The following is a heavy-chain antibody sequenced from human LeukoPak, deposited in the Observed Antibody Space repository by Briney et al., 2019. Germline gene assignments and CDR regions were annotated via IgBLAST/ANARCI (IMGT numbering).Heavy chain of an antibody. V-gene: IGHV3-21*01. CDR1: GFTFSSYS. Sequence: GGSLRLSCAASGFTFSSYSMNWVRQAPGKGLEWVSSISSSSSYIYYADSVKGRFTISRDNANNSLYLQMNSLRAEDTAVYYCARVHSGSYQYYYYYYMDVWAKGPRSPSP. CDR2: ISSSSSYI. CDR3: ARVHSGSYQYYYYYYMDV. J-gene: IGHJ6*03. D-gene: IGHD1-26*01.